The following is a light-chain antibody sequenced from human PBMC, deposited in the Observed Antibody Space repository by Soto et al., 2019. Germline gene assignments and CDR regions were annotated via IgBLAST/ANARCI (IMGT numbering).Light chain of an antibody. CDR1: SSDVGGYNY. Sequence: QSALTQPRSVSGSPGQSVTISCTGTSSDVGGYNYVSWYQQHPGKAPKVMIYDVSERPSGVPDRFSCSKSGNTNSLTISGLQAEDEADYYCSSYAGSPTYVLGTGTKVTVL. CDR3: SSYAGSPTYV. V-gene: IGLV2-11*01. J-gene: IGLJ1*01. CDR2: DVS.